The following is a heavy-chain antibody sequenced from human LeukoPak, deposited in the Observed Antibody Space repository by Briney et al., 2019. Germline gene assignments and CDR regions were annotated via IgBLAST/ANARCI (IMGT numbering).Heavy chain of an antibody. V-gene: IGHV4-59*01. CDR1: GGSIISYF. Sequence: PSETLSLTCTVSGGSIISYFWSWIRQPPGKGPEWIGYIFDSGTTNYNPSTNYNPSLKSRVTVSLDTFKNHFSLKLSSVTAADTAVYFCARGGVTTIAQYDYWGQGILVTVSS. CDR3: ARGGVTTIAQYDY. CDR2: IFDSGTTNYNPST. J-gene: IGHJ4*02. D-gene: IGHD5-12*01.